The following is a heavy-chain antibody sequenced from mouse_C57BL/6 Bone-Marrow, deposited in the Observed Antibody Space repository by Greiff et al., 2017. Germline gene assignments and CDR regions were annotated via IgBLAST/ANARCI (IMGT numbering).Heavy chain of an antibody. D-gene: IGHD3-3*01. V-gene: IGHV5-9-1*02. CDR1: GFTFSSYA. J-gene: IGHJ3*01. Sequence: EVMLVESGEGLVKPGGSLKLSCAASGFTFSSYAMSWVRQPPEKRLEWVAYISSGGDYIYYADTVKGRFTISRDNARNTLYLQMSSLKSEDTAMYYCTRDRAGGFAYWGQGTLVTVSA. CDR3: TRDRAGGFAY. CDR2: ISSGGDYI.